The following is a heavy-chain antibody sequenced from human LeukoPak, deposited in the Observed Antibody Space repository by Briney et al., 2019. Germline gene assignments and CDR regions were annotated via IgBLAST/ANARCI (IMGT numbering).Heavy chain of an antibody. J-gene: IGHJ4*02. D-gene: IGHD3-16*02. CDR1: GFTFSSYA. Sequence: GGSLRLSCAASGFTFSSYAMHWVRQAPGKGLERVAVISYDGSNKYYADSVKGRFTISRDNSKNTLYLQMNSLRAEDTAVYYCARARLVSDYWGQGTLVTVSS. CDR3: ARARLVSDY. V-gene: IGHV3-30*04. CDR2: ISYDGSNK.